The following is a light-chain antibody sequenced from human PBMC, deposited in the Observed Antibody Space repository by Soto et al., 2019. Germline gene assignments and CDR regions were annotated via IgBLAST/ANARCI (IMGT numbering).Light chain of an antibody. CDR2: GAS. V-gene: IGKV3-20*01. CDR3: QQYGSSLYS. J-gene: IGKJ2*01. Sequence: EIVLTQSPGTLSLSPGERATLSCRASQSVSSSYLAWYQQKPGQAPRILIYGASSRATGIPDRFSGSGSGTDFTLTFSRLEPEDFAAYYGQQYGSSLYSFGQGTKMEIK. CDR1: QSVSSSY.